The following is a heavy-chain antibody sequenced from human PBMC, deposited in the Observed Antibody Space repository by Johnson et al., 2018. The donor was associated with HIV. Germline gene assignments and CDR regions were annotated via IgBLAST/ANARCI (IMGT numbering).Heavy chain of an antibody. Sequence: VQLVESGGGLVQPGGSLRLSCAASGFTFSTYWMHWVRQTPGKGLVWVSVIYSGGSTYYADSVKGRFTISRDNSKNTLYLQMHSRRAEDTAVYYCARGGSGRAQKGGDAFDIWGQGTMVTVSS. CDR1: GFTFSTYW. V-gene: IGHV3-66*01. J-gene: IGHJ3*02. CDR3: ARGGSGRAQKGGDAFDI. D-gene: IGHD1-26*01. CDR2: IYSGGST.